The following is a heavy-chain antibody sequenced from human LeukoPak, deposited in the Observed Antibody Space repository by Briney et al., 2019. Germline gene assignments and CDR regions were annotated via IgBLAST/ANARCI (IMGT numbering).Heavy chain of an antibody. CDR3: ASGPGGYYDSSGYYFRRAFDI. CDR1: GVTLGTYA. D-gene: IGHD3-22*01. V-gene: IGHV3-23*01. CDR2: ISSSGSGGNT. J-gene: IGHJ3*02. Sequence: GGSLRLSCAASGVTLGTYAMSWARQAPGKGLEWVSGISSSGSGGNTYYADSVKGRFTISRDSSKNTLFLHMNTLRAEDTAVYYCASGPGGYYDSSGYYFRRAFDIWGQGTMVTVSS.